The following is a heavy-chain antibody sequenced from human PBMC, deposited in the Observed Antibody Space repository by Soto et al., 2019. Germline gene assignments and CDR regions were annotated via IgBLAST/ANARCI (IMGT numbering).Heavy chain of an antibody. CDR2: ISGYNGNT. CDR1: GYTFTNFG. V-gene: IGHV1-18*01. J-gene: IGHJ6*02. CDR3: ARDKGYGFGWSSSSGMDV. Sequence: ASVKVSCKPSGYTFTNFGLSWVRQAPGQGLEWMGWISGYNGNTNYAQKFQGRVTMTTDTSTSAAYMELRSLTSDDTAVYYCARDKGYGFGWSSSSGMDVWGQGXTVTVYS. D-gene: IGHD5-18*01.